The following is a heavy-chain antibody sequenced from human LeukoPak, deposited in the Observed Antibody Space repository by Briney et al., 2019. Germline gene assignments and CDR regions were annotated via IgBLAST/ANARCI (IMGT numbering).Heavy chain of an antibody. CDR3: ARPRFSTSWYEFDP. CDR1: GGSISSSGYY. D-gene: IGHD6-13*01. CDR2: IRYSGST. V-gene: IGHV4-39*01. J-gene: IGHJ5*02. Sequence: SETLSLTCTVSGGSISSSGYYWGWIRQPPGKGLEWIGSIRYSGSTYYNPSLKSRVTLSVDPSKNQSSLKLSSVTAADTAVYYCARPRFSTSWYEFDPWGQGTLVTVSS.